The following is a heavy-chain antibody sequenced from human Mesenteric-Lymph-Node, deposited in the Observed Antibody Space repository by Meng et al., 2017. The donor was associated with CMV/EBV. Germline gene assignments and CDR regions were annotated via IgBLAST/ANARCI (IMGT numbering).Heavy chain of an antibody. J-gene: IGHJ4*02. CDR2: IYYSETT. Sequence: SETLSLTCTVSGGSISRSSYFWGWTRQPPGKGLEWIASIYYSETTYYNPSLKSRVTISVDTSKNQFSLRLSSVTAADTAVYFCARGARGPGGIDYWGQGTLVTVSS. CDR3: ARGARGPGGIDY. CDR1: GGSISRSSYF. V-gene: IGHV4-39*07.